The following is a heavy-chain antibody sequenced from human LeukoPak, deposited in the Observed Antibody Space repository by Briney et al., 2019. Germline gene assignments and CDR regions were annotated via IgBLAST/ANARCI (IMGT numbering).Heavy chain of an antibody. V-gene: IGHV3-64*04. J-gene: IGHJ4*02. CDR3: AKIPVSYSSGWSNFDY. D-gene: IGHD6-19*01. CDR2: ISSNGGST. CDR1: GFTFSNYA. Sequence: HPGGSLRLSCAASGFTFSNYAMSWVRQAPGKGLEYVSAISSNGGSTYYAESVKGRFTISRDNSKNTLYLQMNSLRAEDTAVYYCAKIPVSYSSGWSNFDYWGQGTLVTVSA.